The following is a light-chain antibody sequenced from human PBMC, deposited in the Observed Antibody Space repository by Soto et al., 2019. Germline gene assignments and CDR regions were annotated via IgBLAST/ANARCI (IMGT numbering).Light chain of an antibody. CDR2: GAS. Sequence: DIHVTQSPSSLPASLRDRVTITCRASQNINNYLIWYQQKPGKAPKLLIYGASTLKTGVPSRFSGSGSGTEFTFTIGGLQPDDVATYYCEQIYTSQWTFGQGTRVDLK. V-gene: IGKV1-39*01. CDR1: QNINNY. J-gene: IGKJ1*01. CDR3: EQIYTSQWT.